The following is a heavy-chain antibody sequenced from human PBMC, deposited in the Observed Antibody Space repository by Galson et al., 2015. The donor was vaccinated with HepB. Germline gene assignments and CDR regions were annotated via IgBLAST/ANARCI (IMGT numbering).Heavy chain of an antibody. CDR2: ISYSGST. CDR1: GGSISSGDHY. V-gene: IGHV4-31*03. Sequence: TLSLTCTVSGGSISSGDHYWSWIRQDPGKGLLWIGYISYSGSTYYNPSLHSRVTISVDTSKNQFSLKLISVTAADTAVYYCARVDYSSRGGEYYNYYYYMDVWGKGTTVTVSS. CDR3: ARVDYSSRGGEYYNYYYYMDV. J-gene: IGHJ6*03. D-gene: IGHD6-13*01.